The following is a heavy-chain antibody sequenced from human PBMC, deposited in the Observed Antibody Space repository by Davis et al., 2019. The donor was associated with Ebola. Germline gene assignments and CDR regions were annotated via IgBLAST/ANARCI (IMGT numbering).Heavy chain of an antibody. CDR3: ASNSPVIDIVVVPAAINYYYYYMDV. CDR2: IIPIFGTA. Sequence: SVKVSCKASGGTFSSYAISWVRQAPGQGLEWMGGIIPIFGTANYAQKFQGRVTITADESTSTAYMALSSLRSEDTAVYYCASNSPVIDIVVVPAAINYYYYYMDVWGKGTTVTVSS. V-gene: IGHV1-69*13. J-gene: IGHJ6*03. D-gene: IGHD2-2*02. CDR1: GGTFSSYA.